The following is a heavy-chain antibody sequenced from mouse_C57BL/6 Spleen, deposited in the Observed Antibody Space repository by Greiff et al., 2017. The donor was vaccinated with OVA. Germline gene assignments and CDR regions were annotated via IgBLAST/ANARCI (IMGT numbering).Heavy chain of an antibody. V-gene: IGHV1-54*01. Sequence: QVQLQQSGAELVRPGTSVQVSCTASGYAFTNYLIELVKQRPGPGLELIGVINPGSGGTNYNEKFKGKATLTADKSSSTAYMQLSSLTSEDSAVYFCARYDGYYVYFDVWGTGTTVTVSS. D-gene: IGHD2-3*01. J-gene: IGHJ1*03. CDR3: ARYDGYYVYFDV. CDR2: INPGSGGT. CDR1: GYAFTNYL.